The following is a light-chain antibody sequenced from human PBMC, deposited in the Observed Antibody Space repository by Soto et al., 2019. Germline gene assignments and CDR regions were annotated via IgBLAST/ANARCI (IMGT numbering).Light chain of an antibody. CDR1: QSVSSN. J-gene: IGKJ1*01. V-gene: IGKV3-15*01. CDR2: GAS. Sequence: EIVMTQSPGNLSVSPGERATLSCRASQSVSSNLAWYQQKPGQAPRLLIYGASTRATGIPARFSGSGSGTELTLTISSLQSEDFAVYYCQQYNNWPRTFGQGTQVEIK. CDR3: QQYNNWPRT.